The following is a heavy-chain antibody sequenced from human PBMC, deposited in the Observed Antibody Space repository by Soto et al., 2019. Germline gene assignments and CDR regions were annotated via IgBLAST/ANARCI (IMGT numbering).Heavy chain of an antibody. J-gene: IGHJ4*02. CDR2: IAYDGTIK. CDR1: GFTFSANA. Sequence: QEQLVESGGDVVQPGRSLTLSCAASGFTFSANAMHWVRQAPGKGLEWVAVIAYDGTIKIYRDSVKGRFTISRDDSKSPLYLQMNSLRPEDTAVYYCARDKIKGAPDYLESWGQGTLVTVSS. CDR3: ARDKIKGAPDYLES. D-gene: IGHD1-26*01. V-gene: IGHV3-30-3*01.